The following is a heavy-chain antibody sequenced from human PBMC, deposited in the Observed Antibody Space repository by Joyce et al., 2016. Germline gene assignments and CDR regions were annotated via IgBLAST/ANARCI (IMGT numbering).Heavy chain of an antibody. J-gene: IGHJ4*02. CDR3: ARDPGYSAFDY. Sequence: EVKLVESGGALVQPGGSLRLFCAASGFAFSSYWMTWVRQTPDKGLEFVANMNEEGSTRNFAASVRGRFTISRDNAQESLYLQMNNVKVDDSAIYYCARDPGYSAFDYWGQGALVTVSS. CDR1: GFAFSSYW. V-gene: IGHV3-7*04. CDR2: MNEEGSTR. D-gene: IGHD5-18*01.